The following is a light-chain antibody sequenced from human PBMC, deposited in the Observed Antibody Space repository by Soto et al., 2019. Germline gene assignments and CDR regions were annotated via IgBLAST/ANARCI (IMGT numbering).Light chain of an antibody. J-gene: IGLJ2*01. CDR3: SSYTSSSTLV. CDR2: DVS. V-gene: IGLV2-14*01. Sequence: QSALTQPASVSGSPGQSIAISCTGTSSDVGGYNYVSWYQQHPGKAPKLMIYDVSSRPPGVSDRFSGSKSGNTASLTISGLQAEDESDYYCSSYTSSSTLVFGGGTNSPS. CDR1: SSDVGGYNY.